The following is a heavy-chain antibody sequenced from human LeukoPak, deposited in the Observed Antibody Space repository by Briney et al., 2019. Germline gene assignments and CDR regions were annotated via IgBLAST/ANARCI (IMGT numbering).Heavy chain of an antibody. CDR1: GYSFTSNW. CDR2: IYPGDSDT. J-gene: IGHJ6*02. D-gene: IGHD4-23*01. CDR3: AKEGTTVVRRGYGMDV. V-gene: IGHV5-51*01. Sequence: GESLKISCKGSGYSFTSNWIAWVRQMPGKGLEWMGIIYPGDSDTRYSPSFQGQVTISADKSISTPYLQWSSLKASDTAMYYCAKEGTTVVRRGYGMDVWGQGTSVTVS.